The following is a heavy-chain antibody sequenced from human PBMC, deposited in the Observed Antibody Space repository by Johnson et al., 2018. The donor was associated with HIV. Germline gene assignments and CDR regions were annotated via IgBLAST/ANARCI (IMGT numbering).Heavy chain of an antibody. J-gene: IGHJ3*02. CDR1: GFTFSSYW. Sequence: EVQLVESGGDLVQPGGSLRLSCAASGFTFSSYWMSWVRQAPGKGLEWVANIKQDGSENYYVDSVQGRCTISRDNAKNSLYLQMNSVRAEDTAVYYCARDRSWIQLWFDAFDIWGQGTMVTVSS. CDR3: ARDRSWIQLWFDAFDI. D-gene: IGHD5-18*01. V-gene: IGHV3-7*01. CDR2: IKQDGSEN.